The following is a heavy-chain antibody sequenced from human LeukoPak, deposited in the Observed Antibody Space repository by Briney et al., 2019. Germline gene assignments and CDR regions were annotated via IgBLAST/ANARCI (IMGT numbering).Heavy chain of an antibody. D-gene: IGHD1-7*01. CDR2: INPNSGGT. CDR3: AGGGRYNWNYGWEKRFDP. V-gene: IGHV1-2*02. Sequence: GASVKVSCKASGYTFTDYYMHWVRQAPGQGLEWMGWINPNSGGTNYAQKFQGRVTMTRDTSISTAYMELSRLRSDDTAVYYCAGGGRYNWNYGWEKRFDPWGQGTLVTVSS. J-gene: IGHJ5*02. CDR1: GYTFTDYY.